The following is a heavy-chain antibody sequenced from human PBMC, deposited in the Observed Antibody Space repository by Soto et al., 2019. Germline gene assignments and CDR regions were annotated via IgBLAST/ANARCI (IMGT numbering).Heavy chain of an antibody. CDR1: GGSISSSNW. V-gene: IGHV4-4*02. J-gene: IGHJ4*02. CDR3: ARGIAAAGKGGLDY. D-gene: IGHD6-13*01. Sequence: QVQLQESGPGLVKPSGTLSLTCAVSGGSISSSNWWSWVRQPPGKGLEWIGGIYHSGSTNYNPSLKSRGTISVDKSKNQFSLKLSSVTAADTAVYYCARGIAAAGKGGLDYWGQGTLVTVSS. CDR2: IYHSGST.